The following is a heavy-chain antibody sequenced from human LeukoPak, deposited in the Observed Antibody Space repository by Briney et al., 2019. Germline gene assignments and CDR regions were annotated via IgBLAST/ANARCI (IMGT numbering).Heavy chain of an antibody. V-gene: IGHV4-39*02. CDR3: ARGRGAPGYSYGYS. Sequence: SETLSLTCSVSGDSIGDSGCYWGWIRQPPGKGLEWIASIYYRGNSYYNPSLRSRVTISIDTSTNQLFLTLSSVTAADTAVYYCARGRGAPGYSYGYSWGQGTLVTVSS. J-gene: IGHJ4*02. CDR2: IYYRGNS. D-gene: IGHD5-18*01. CDR1: GDSIGDSGCY.